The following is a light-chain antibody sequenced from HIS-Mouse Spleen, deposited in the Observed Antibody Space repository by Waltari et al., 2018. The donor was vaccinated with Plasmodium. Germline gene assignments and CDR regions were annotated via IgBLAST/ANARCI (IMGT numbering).Light chain of an antibody. V-gene: IGLV1-47*01. CDR1: SSHIGSNY. Sequence: QSVLTHPPSASGTPGPRVTISCSGSSSHIGSNYVYWYQQLPGTAPKLLIYRNKQRPSGVPDRFSGSKSGTSASLAISGLRSEDEADYYCAAWDDSLSGVVFGGGTKLTVL. CDR3: AAWDDSLSGVV. J-gene: IGLJ2*01. CDR2: RNK.